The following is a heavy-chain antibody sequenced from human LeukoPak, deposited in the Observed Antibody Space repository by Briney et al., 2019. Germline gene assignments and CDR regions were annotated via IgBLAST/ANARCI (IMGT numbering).Heavy chain of an antibody. J-gene: IGHJ6*02. Sequence: ASVKVSCKASGYTFTSYYMHWVRQAPGQGLEWMGIINPSGGSTSYAQKFQGRVTMTRDTSTSTVYMELSSLRSEDTAVYYCARDPSSTYYYYYGMDVWGQGTTVTVSS. CDR3: ARDPSSTYYYYYGMDV. D-gene: IGHD6-13*01. CDR1: GYTFTSYY. V-gene: IGHV1-46*01. CDR2: INPSGGST.